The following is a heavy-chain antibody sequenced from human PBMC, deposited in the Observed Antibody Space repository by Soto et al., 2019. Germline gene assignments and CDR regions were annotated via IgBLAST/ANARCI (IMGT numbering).Heavy chain of an antibody. Sequence: GGSLRLSCAASGFPFSSYGMNWVRQAPGKGLEWDSSISSSSSYIYYADSVKGRFTISRDNSKNTLSLQMNSLRAEDTAVYYCAKKGMASASPNNFFDPWGQGTLVTVSS. V-gene: IGHV3-21*04. J-gene: IGHJ5*02. CDR1: GFPFSSYG. CDR3: AKKGMASASPNNFFDP. CDR2: ISSSSSYI. D-gene: IGHD6-13*01.